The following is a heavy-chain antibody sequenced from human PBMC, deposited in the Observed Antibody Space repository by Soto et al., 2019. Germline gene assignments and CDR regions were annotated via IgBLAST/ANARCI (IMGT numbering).Heavy chain of an antibody. J-gene: IGHJ4*02. CDR3: ARAGDSSGPVALGY. CDR1: GGSISSGGSS. Sequence: QLQLQESGSGLVKPSQTLSLTCAVSGGSISSGGSSWSWIRQPPGKVLEWIGYIYHSGSNYYNPSLKSRVTISVDRSKNQFSLKLSSVTAADTAVYYCARAGDSSGPVALGYWGQGTLVTVSS. V-gene: IGHV4-30-2*01. CDR2: IYHSGSN. D-gene: IGHD6-19*01.